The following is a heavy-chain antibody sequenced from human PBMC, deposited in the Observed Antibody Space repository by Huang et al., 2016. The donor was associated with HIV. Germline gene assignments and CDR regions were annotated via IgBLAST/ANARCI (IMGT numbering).Heavy chain of an antibody. J-gene: IGHJ4*02. CDR2: INSDGSMS. CDR3: VRDPRIQSWLNYFDY. D-gene: IGHD3-22*01. CDR1: GVTFSSYW. V-gene: IGHV3-74*01. Sequence: EVQLVESGGGLVQPGGSLRLSCAASGVTFSSYWMHWVRQAPGKGLVWVSRINSDGSMSGYADSVKGRFTISRDNAKNTLYLQMNSLRAEDTAVYYCVRDPRIQSWLNYFDYWGQGTLVSVSS.